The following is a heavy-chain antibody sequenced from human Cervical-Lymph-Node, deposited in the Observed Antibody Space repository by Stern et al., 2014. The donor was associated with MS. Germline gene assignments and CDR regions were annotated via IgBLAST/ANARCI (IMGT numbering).Heavy chain of an antibody. CDR2: IYYSGST. D-gene: IGHD4-17*01. CDR1: GASVSSYY. CDR3: ARQYGAEDY. Sequence: VQLVESGPGLVKPSGTLSLTCTVSGASVSSYYWNWIRQPPGKGLEWIGYIYYSGSTNYNPSLKSRVTISVDTSKNQFSLKLSSVTAADTAVYFCARQYGAEDYWGQGTLVTVSS. V-gene: IGHV4-59*02. J-gene: IGHJ4*02.